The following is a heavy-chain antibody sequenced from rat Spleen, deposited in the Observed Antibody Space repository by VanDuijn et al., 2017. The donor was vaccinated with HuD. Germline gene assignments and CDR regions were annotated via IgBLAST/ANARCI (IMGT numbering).Heavy chain of an antibody. J-gene: IGHJ2*01. CDR1: GFTFSNYG. Sequence: EVQLVESGGGLVQPGRSLKLSCEASGFTFSNYGMAWVRQAPRKGLEWVATINYDATSTHYRDSVKGRFTISRDNAKSILFLHMDSLRSEDTATYYCTRGYYFDYWGQGVMVTVSS. V-gene: IGHV5-29*01. CDR3: TRGYYFDY. CDR2: INYDATST.